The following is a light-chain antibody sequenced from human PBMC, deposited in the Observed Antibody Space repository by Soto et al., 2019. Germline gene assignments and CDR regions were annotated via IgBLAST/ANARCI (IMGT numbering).Light chain of an antibody. Sequence: AIQMTQSPSSLSASVGDRVTITCRASQGIRNDLGWYQKKSGEAPKLLIYAASALQSGVPSRFSGSGSGTDFTLTISSLQPEDFATYYCLQDYDHPYTFGQGTKLEMK. CDR2: AAS. V-gene: IGKV1-6*01. CDR3: LQDYDHPYT. J-gene: IGKJ2*01. CDR1: QGIRND.